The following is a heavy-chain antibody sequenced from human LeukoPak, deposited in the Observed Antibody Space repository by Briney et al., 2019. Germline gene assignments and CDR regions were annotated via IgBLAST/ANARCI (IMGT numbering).Heavy chain of an antibody. CDR2: INPNSGGT. CDR3: AIWFGDHARLDYYYMDV. D-gene: IGHD3-10*01. Sequence: ASVKVSCKASGYTFTGYYMHWVRQAPGQGLEWMGWINPNSGGTNYAQKFQGRVTMTRDTSISTAYMELSSLRSEDTAVYYCAIWFGDHARLDYYYMDVWGKGTTVTVSS. V-gene: IGHV1-2*02. CDR1: GYTFTGYY. J-gene: IGHJ6*03.